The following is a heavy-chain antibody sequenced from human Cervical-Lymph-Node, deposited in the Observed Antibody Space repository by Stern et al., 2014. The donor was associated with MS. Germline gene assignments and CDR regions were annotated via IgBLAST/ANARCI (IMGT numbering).Heavy chain of an antibody. CDR3: AGSWGWYFHL. J-gene: IGHJ2*01. D-gene: IGHD3-10*01. V-gene: IGHV3-7*01. Sequence: EVHLVESGGGLVQPGGSLRLSCAASGFTFSSYWLSWVRQAPRKGMEWVANIKQDGSEKYYVDSVKGRFTISRDNAKNSLYLQMNSLRAEDTAVYYCAGSWGWYFHLWGRGTQVTVSS. CDR2: IKQDGSEK. CDR1: GFTFSSYW.